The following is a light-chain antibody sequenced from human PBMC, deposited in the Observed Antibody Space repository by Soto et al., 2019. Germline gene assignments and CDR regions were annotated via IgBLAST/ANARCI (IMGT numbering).Light chain of an antibody. Sequence: EIMFTQSPGTLSLTRGERATLWCGSSQSVSSSYLAWYQQKPGQAPRLLIYDASTRATGIPARFSGSGSGTEFTLTISSLQSEDFAVYYCQQYNHWPPTFGQGTKVDIK. V-gene: IGKV3-15*01. CDR1: QSVSSSY. CDR2: DAS. CDR3: QQYNHWPPT. J-gene: IGKJ1*01.